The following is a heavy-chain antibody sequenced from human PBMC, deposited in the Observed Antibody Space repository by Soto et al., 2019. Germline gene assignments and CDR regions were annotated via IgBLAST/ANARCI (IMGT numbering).Heavy chain of an antibody. Sequence: EVQLLESGGGLVQPGGSLRLSCAASGFTFSSYAMSWVRQAPGKGLEWVSAISGSGGSTYYADSVKGRFTISRDNSKNTLYLQMNSLRAEDTAVYYCAKDICSSTSCYTGYYYYYGMDVWGQGTTVTVSS. V-gene: IGHV3-23*01. CDR3: AKDICSSTSCYTGYYYYYGMDV. J-gene: IGHJ6*02. D-gene: IGHD2-2*02. CDR1: GFTFSSYA. CDR2: ISGSGGST.